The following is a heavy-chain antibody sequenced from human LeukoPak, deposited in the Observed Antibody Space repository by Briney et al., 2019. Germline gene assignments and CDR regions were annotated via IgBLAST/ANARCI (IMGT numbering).Heavy chain of an antibody. CDR2: ISAYNGNT. CDR1: GYTFTSYG. CDR3: AREWWGYDVLTGDNWFDP. J-gene: IGHJ5*02. Sequence: ASVKVSCKASGYTFTSYGISWVRQAPGQGLECMGWISAYNGNTNYAQKLQGRVTMTTDTSTSTAYMELRSLRSDDTAAYYCAREWWGYDVLTGDNWFDPWGQGTLVTVSS. V-gene: IGHV1-18*01. D-gene: IGHD3-9*01.